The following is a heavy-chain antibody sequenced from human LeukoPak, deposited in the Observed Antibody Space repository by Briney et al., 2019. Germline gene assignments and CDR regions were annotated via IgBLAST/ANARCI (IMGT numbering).Heavy chain of an antibody. Sequence: GASVTVSCKASGYTFTNYDMNLVRQAPGQGLEWIGWMSPHTGNTDYAQKFQGRVTMTRNTSINTAYMDLADLTSDDTAVDFCARGFVPGAAYYSTNYGDLDSWGQGTLITVSS. CDR3: ARGFVPGAAYYSTNYGDLDS. CDR1: GYTFTNYD. D-gene: IGHD2-8*01. J-gene: IGHJ4*02. CDR2: MSPHTGNT. V-gene: IGHV1-8*01.